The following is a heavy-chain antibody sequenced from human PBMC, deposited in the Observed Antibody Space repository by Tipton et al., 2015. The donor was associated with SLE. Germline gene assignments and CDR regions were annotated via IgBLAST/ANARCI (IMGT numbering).Heavy chain of an antibody. D-gene: IGHD6-19*01. CDR1: GFTFSSYS. CDR2: ISSSSSYI. J-gene: IGHJ4*02. Sequence: SLRLSCAASGFTFSSYSMNWVRQAPGKGLEWVSSISSSSSYIYYADSVKGRFTISRDNAKNSLYLQMNSLRAEDTAVYYCARGRWLVPPLGYFDYWGQGTLVTVSS. CDR3: ARGRWLVPPLGYFDY. V-gene: IGHV3-21*01.